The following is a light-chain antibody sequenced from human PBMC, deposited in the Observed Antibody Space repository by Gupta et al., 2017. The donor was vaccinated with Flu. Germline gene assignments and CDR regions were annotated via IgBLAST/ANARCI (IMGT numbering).Light chain of an antibody. Sequence: DIQMTQSPSSLSASVGDRVTITCRASQSMSSYLNWYQQKPGKAPKLLIDAASSLQSGVPSRFSGSGSGTDFTLTISSLQPEDFATYYCQQSYSTLLTFGGGTKVEIK. V-gene: IGKV1-39*01. J-gene: IGKJ4*01. CDR1: QSMSSY. CDR3: QQSYSTLLT. CDR2: AAS.